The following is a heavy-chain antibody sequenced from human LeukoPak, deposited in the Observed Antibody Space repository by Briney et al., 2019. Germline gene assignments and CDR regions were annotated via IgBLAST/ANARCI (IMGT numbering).Heavy chain of an antibody. D-gene: IGHD1-7*01. V-gene: IGHV3-48*04. J-gene: IGHJ4*02. Sequence: GGSLRLSCAASGFTFSSYSMNWVRQAPGRGLEWVSYISSSSSTIYYADSVKGRFTISRDNAKNSLYLQMNSLRAEDTAVYYCARTETGTIDYWGQGTLVTVSS. CDR2: ISSSSSTI. CDR3: ARTETGTIDY. CDR1: GFTFSSYS.